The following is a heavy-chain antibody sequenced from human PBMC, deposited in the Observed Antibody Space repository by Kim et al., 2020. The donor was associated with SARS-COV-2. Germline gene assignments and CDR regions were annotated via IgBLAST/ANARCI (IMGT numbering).Heavy chain of an antibody. CDR1: GGSISSYY. CDR2: IYYSGST. CDR3: ARDSLYSSNWVFDY. Sequence: TLSLTCTVSGGSISSYYWSWIRQPPGKGLEWIGYIYYSGSTNYNPSPKSRVTISVDTSKSQFSLKLSSATATDTAVYYCARDSLYSSNWVFDYWGQGTLVTVSS. J-gene: IGHJ4*02. D-gene: IGHD6-13*01. V-gene: IGHV4-59*01.